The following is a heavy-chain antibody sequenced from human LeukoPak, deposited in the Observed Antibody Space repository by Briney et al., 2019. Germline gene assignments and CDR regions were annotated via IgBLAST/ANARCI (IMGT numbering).Heavy chain of an antibody. CDR2: INVYNDNT. D-gene: IGHD3-16*01. Sequence: GASVKVSCKASGYTFSSYGIAWVRQAPGRGLEWMGWINVYNDNTNYAPKFQGRITMTTDRSTSTVHMELRSLRYDDTAIYYCARDLAGGGYAYNIWGQGTMVTVSS. CDR1: GYTFSSYG. J-gene: IGHJ3*02. CDR3: ARDLAGGGYAYNI. V-gene: IGHV1-18*01.